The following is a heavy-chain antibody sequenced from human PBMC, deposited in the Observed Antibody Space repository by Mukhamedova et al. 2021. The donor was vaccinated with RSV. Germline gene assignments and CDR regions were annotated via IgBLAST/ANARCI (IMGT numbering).Heavy chain of an antibody. CDR2: ISWNSGSI. J-gene: IGHJ4*02. Sequence: VRQAPGKGLEWVSGISWNSGSIGYADSVKGRFTISRDNAKNSLYRQMNSLRAEDTALYYCAKDYGSGNLYYFDYWGQGTLVTVSS. CDR3: AKDYGSGNLYYFDY. D-gene: IGHD3-10*01. V-gene: IGHV3-9*01.